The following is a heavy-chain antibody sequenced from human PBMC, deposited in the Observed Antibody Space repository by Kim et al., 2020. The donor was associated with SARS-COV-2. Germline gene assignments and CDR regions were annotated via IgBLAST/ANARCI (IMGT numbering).Heavy chain of an antibody. CDR3: VRARGTGPDY. J-gene: IGHJ4*02. D-gene: IGHD1-1*01. V-gene: IGHV3-48*04. CDR2: TTT. Sequence: TTTEYADSVKGRFTISRDNGKSSLYLQMNSRRGEDTAMYYCVRARGTGPDYWGQGTLVTVSS.